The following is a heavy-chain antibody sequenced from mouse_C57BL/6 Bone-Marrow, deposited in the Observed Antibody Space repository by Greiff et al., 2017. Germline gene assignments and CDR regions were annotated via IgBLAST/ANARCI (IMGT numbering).Heavy chain of an antibody. J-gene: IGHJ1*03. CDR2: INPNNGGT. CDR1: GYTFTDYN. CDR3: ARESLLRRTFYWYFDV. D-gene: IGHD1-1*01. Sequence: LVKPGASVKIPCKASGYTFTDYNMDWVKQSHGKSLEWIGDINPNNGGTIYNQKFKGKATLTVDKSSSTAYMELRSLTSEDTAVYYCARESLLRRTFYWYFDVWGTGTTVTVSS. V-gene: IGHV1-18*01.